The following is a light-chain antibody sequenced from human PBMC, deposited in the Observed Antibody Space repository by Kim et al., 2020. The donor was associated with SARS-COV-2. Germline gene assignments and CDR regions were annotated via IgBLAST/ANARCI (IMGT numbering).Light chain of an antibody. CDR2: AAS. CDR1: QGIGNY. V-gene: IGKV1-27*01. J-gene: IGKJ1*01. CDR3: QKYNSAAWT. Sequence: DIQMTQSPSSLYASVGDRVTITCRASQGIGNYLAWYQQKPGKVPKLLIYAASTLQSGVPSRFSGSGSGTDFTLTISSLQPEDVATYYCQKYNSAAWTFGQGTKVDIK.